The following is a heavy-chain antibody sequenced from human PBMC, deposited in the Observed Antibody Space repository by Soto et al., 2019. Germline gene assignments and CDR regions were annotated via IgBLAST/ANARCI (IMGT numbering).Heavy chain of an antibody. Sequence: EVKLLESGGRLVQPGGSLRLSCAASGFSFNIFAMNWVRQAPGKGLEWVSGISGGGGSTYYADSVKGRFTISRDNSNNTLYLQMTSLRAEDTAVYYCATDPTSYDSSAQFDSWGQGTLVTVSS. CDR1: GFSFNIFA. D-gene: IGHD3-22*01. V-gene: IGHV3-23*01. J-gene: IGHJ4*02. CDR2: ISGGGGST. CDR3: ATDPTSYDSSAQFDS.